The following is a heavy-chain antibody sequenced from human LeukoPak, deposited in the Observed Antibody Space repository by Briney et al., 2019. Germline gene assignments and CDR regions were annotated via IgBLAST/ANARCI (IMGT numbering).Heavy chain of an antibody. CDR2: IYYSGST. J-gene: IGHJ5*02. Sequence: SETLSLTCTVSGGSISRYYWSWIRQPPGKGLERIGYIYYSGSTNYNPSLKSRVTISVDTSKNQFSLKLSSVTAADTAVYYCARCSGYSNWFDPWGQGTLVTVSS. D-gene: IGHD3-22*01. V-gene: IGHV4-59*01. CDR1: GGSISRYY. CDR3: ARCSGYSNWFDP.